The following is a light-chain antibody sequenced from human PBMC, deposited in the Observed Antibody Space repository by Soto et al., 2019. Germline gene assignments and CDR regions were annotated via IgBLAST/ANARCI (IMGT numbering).Light chain of an antibody. CDR2: GVS. J-gene: IGKJ1*01. V-gene: IGKV3-20*01. CDR3: QQYGTSPRT. CDR1: QSVRSSY. Sequence: EIVLTQSPGTLSLSPGERATLSCRASQSVRSSYLAWYQQKLGQAPRLLIYGVSNRATGIPDRFSGSGSGTNFTLNISRLESEDFAVYYCQQYGTSPRTFGQGTKVEIK.